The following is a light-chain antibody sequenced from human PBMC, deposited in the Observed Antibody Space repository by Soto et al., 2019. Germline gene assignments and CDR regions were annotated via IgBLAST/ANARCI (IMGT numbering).Light chain of an antibody. CDR2: GAS. V-gene: IGKV3-20*01. J-gene: IGKJ4*01. CDR1: QSVSSSY. CDR3: QKYNSAPLT. Sequence: EIVLTQSPATLSLSPGERATLSCRASQSVSSSYLAWYQQKPGQAPRLLIYGASSRATGIPDRFSGSGSGTDFTLTISSLQPEDVAAYYCQKYNSAPLTFGGGTKVDIK.